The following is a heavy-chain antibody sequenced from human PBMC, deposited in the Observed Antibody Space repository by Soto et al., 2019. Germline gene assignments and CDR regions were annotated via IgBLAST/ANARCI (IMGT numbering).Heavy chain of an antibody. CDR2: IPYDGRNK. J-gene: IGHJ5*02. CDR3: AKENPSYAHIWGNYRLLLDA. D-gene: IGHD3-16*02. CDR1: GFSFSDNG. Sequence: QVPLVESGGGAVQTGRSLRLSCAASGFSFSDNGMHWVRQAPGKGLEWVAVIPYDGRNKFYADSVKGRFTISRDNSKNTLYLQMNSLSPEDTAVYYCAKENPSYAHIWGNYRLLLDAWGEGTLVTVSS. V-gene: IGHV3-30*18.